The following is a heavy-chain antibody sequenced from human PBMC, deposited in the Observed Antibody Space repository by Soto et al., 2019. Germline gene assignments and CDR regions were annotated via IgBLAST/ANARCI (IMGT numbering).Heavy chain of an antibody. V-gene: IGHV4-59*01. Sequence: SETLSLTCTVSGDSISDYYWSWIRQPPGKGLEWIGHIHYTGSTNYNPSLKSRVTISVDTSKNQFSLKVSSVTAADTAVYYCARGRWESRLGPDYWGQRTLVTVSS. CDR2: IHYTGST. J-gene: IGHJ4*02. D-gene: IGHD1-26*01. CDR3: ARGRWESRLGPDY. CDR1: GDSISDYY.